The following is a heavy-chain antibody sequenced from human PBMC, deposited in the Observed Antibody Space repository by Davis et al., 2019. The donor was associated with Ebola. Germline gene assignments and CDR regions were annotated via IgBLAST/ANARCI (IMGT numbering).Heavy chain of an antibody. V-gene: IGHV5-51*01. CDR3: ASQNDYGDYGGWFDP. J-gene: IGHJ5*02. CDR1: GNSFTSHW. Sequence: GESLKISCKDSGNSFTSHWIGWVRQMPGKGLEWMGIIYPGDSDTRYSPSFQGQVTISADKSISTAYLQWSSLKASDTAMYYCASQNDYGDYGGWFDPWGQGTLVTVSS. CDR2: IYPGDSDT. D-gene: IGHD4-17*01.